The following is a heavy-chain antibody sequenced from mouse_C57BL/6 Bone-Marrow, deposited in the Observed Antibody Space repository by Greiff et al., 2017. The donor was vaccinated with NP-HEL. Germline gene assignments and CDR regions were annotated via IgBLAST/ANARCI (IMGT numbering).Heavy chain of an antibody. CDR1: GYEFSNYW. J-gene: IGHJ3*01. Sequence: VQLKESGAELVKPGASVKISCKASGYEFSNYWMNWVKQRPGKGLEWIGQIYPGGGDTYYNGKFKDKATLTADKSSSTAYMQLSRLTSEDSAVYFRARGAYWGQGTLVTVSA. CDR2: IYPGGGDT. CDR3: ARGAY. V-gene: IGHV1-80*01.